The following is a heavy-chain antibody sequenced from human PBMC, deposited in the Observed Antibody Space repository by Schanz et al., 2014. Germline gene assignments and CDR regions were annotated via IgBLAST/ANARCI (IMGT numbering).Heavy chain of an antibody. CDR2: INPNSGGT. Sequence: QVQLLQSGAEVTKPGASVKVSCKASGYTFTGYYMHWVRQAPGQGLEWMGRINPNSGGTNYAQKFQGRVTMTRDTSISTAYMELSSLRSDDTAVYYCARELRLEYYFDYWGQGTRVTVSS. CDR1: GYTFTGYY. D-gene: IGHD4-17*01. J-gene: IGHJ4*02. V-gene: IGHV1-2*02. CDR3: ARELRLEYYFDY.